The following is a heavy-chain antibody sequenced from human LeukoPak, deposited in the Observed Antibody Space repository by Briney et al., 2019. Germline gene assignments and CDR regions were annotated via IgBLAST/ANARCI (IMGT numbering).Heavy chain of an antibody. CDR3: ARDPYDTPAFDI. Sequence: SVTLSFTSTVYTFTNCASCWFRHGPGQAPERMGWISVYNGNTTCAQKFQGRVTMTTDTSTSTAFRDLRSLRSDDTAVYYCARDPYDTPAFDISGEGETVSVSS. D-gene: IGHD3-22*01. V-gene: IGHV1-18*01. J-gene: IGHJ3*02. CDR2: ISVYNGNT. CDR1: VYTFTNCA.